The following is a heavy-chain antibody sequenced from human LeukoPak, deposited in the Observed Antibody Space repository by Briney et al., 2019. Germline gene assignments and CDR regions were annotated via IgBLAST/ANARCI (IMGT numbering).Heavy chain of an antibody. CDR1: GGSISSGSYY. J-gene: IGHJ6*03. CDR3: ARSTASSFYYMDV. CDR2: IYTSGST. V-gene: IGHV4-61*02. D-gene: IGHD2-8*02. Sequence: SETLSLTCTVSGGSISSGSYYWSWIRQPAGKGLEWIGRIYTSGSTNYNPSLKSRVTISVDTSKNQFSLKLSSVTAADTAVYYCARSTASSFYYMDVWGKGTTVTVSS.